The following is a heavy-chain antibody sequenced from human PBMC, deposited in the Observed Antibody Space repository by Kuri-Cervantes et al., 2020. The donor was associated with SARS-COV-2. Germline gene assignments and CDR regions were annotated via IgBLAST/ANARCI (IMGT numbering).Heavy chain of an antibody. Sequence: SLKISCAASGFTFDDYAMHWVRQAPGKGLEWVSGISWNSGSIGYADSVKGRFTISRDNSKNTLYLQMNSLRAEDTAVYYCAKDQHGIVVVVAAIDYWGQGTLVTVSS. J-gene: IGHJ4*02. D-gene: IGHD2-15*01. CDR2: ISWNSGSI. V-gene: IGHV3-9*01. CDR3: AKDQHGIVVVVAAIDY. CDR1: GFTFDDYA.